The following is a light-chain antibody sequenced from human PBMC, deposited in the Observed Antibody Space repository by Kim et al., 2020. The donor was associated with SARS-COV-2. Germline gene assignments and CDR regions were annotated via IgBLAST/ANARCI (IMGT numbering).Light chain of an antibody. V-gene: IGLV2-8*01. CDR3: SSYAGSNNLV. CDR2: EVS. CDR1: RSGVGGYNY. Sequence: SVPISCTGTRSGVGGYNYVSWYQQHPGKAPKLMIYEVSKRPSGVPDRFSGSKSGNTASLTVSGLQAEDEADYYCSSYAGSNNLVFGGGTQLTVL. J-gene: IGLJ2*01.